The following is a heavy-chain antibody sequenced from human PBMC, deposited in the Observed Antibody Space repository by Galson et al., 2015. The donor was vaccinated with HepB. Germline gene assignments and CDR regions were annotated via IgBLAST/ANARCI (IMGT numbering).Heavy chain of an antibody. V-gene: IGHV3-23*01. J-gene: IGHJ4*02. CDR2: IRLSGGDT. CDR3: AKPPRWYSSGWSPYSLRY. CDR1: GFTFSNYA. D-gene: IGHD6-19*01. Sequence: SLRLSCAASGFTFSNYAMSWVRQAPGKGLEWVSHIRLSGGDTNYADSVRGRFTISRDNSKNTLYLQMNSLRAEDTAVYYCAKPPRWYSSGWSPYSLRYWGPGALVTAPS.